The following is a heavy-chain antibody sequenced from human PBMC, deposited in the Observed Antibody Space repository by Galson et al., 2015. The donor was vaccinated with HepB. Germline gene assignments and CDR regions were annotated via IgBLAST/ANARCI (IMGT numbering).Heavy chain of an antibody. CDR2: INAGNGNT. CDR3: ARGGGWAYCGGDCYSDFDPFFDY. Sequence: SVTVSCKASGYTFTSYAMHWVRQAPGQRLEWMGWINAGNGNTKYSQKFQGRVTITRDTSASTAYMELSSLRSEDTAVYYCARGGGWAYCGGDCYSDFDPFFDYWGQGTLVTVSS. J-gene: IGHJ4*02. D-gene: IGHD2-21*02. V-gene: IGHV1-3*01. CDR1: GYTFTSYA.